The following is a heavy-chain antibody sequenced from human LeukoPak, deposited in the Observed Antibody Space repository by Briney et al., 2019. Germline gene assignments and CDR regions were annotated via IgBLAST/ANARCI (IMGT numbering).Heavy chain of an antibody. Sequence: ASAKVSCKASGYTFTGYYMHWVRQAPGQGLEWMGWINPNSGGTNYAQKFQGRVTMTRDTSISTAYMELSRLRSDDTAVYYCARLYHYYDSSGPREGYYYYYMDVWGKGTTVTVS. J-gene: IGHJ6*03. CDR2: INPNSGGT. CDR3: ARLYHYYDSSGPREGYYYYYMDV. CDR1: GYTFTGYY. V-gene: IGHV1-2*02. D-gene: IGHD3-22*01.